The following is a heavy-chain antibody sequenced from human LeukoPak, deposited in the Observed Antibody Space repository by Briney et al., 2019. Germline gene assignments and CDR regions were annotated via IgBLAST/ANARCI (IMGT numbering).Heavy chain of an antibody. CDR1: GFTFSNYA. J-gene: IGHJ4*02. Sequence: GESLKISCAASGFTFSNYAMSWVRQAPGKGLEWVSAISGSAGSTYYADSVKGRFTISRDNSRNTLYLQMNSLRAEDTALYYCAKGPASTWYKYYFDYWGQGTLVTVSS. CDR2: ISGSAGST. V-gene: IGHV3-23*01. CDR3: AKGPASTWYKYYFDY. D-gene: IGHD6-13*01.